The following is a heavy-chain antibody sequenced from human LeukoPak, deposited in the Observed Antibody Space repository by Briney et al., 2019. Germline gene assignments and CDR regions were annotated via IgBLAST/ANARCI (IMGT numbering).Heavy chain of an antibody. Sequence: PGGSLRLSCAASGFTISSDYMSWVRQAPGEGLEWVSVIYSGAGTSYSDSVQGRFPISRDNSKNTLYLQMNSLRVEDTAVYYCARDRGFSSSWRLFVYWGQGTLVTVSS. V-gene: IGHV3-66*02. CDR1: GFTISSDY. D-gene: IGHD6-13*01. CDR3: ARDRGFSSSWRLFVY. J-gene: IGHJ4*02. CDR2: IYSGAGT.